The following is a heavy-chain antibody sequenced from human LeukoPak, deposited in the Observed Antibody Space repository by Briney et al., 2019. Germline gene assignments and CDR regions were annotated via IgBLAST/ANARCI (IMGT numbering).Heavy chain of an antibody. Sequence: GGSLRLSSTASGLTFSDYWMTWVRQAPGKGLEWVANIKQDGSAKYYVDSVKGRFTISRDNAKNSLYLQMDSLRVEDTATYYCARWRGSTSERSDYWGQGTLVTVSS. CDR1: GLTFSDYW. D-gene: IGHD2-2*01. CDR2: IKQDGSAK. CDR3: ARWRGSTSERSDY. J-gene: IGHJ4*02. V-gene: IGHV3-7*01.